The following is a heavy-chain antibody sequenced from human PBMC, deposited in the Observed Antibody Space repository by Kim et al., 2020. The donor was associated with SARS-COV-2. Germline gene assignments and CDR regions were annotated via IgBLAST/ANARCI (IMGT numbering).Heavy chain of an antibody. V-gene: IGHV4-31*03. CDR2: IYYSGST. CDR1: GGSISSGGYY. Sequence: SETLSLTCTVSGGSISSGGYYWSWIRQHPGKDLEWIGYIYYSGSTYYNPSLKSRVTISVDTSKNQFSLKLSSVTAADTAVYYCARDDAVAGKGEYFQHWGQGTLVTVSS. J-gene: IGHJ1*01. D-gene: IGHD6-19*01. CDR3: ARDDAVAGKGEYFQH.